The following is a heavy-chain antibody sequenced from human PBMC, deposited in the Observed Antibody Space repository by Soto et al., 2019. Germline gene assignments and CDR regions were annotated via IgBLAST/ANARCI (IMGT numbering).Heavy chain of an antibody. CDR2: INSDGSST. CDR1: GFTFSSYW. Sequence: PGGSLRLSFAASGFTFSSYWMHWVRQAPGKGLVWVSRINSDGSSTSYADSVKGRFTIYRDNSKNTLYLQMNSLRAEDTAVYYCAKDLGLIVVVVDAAFENWGQGTMVTIS. J-gene: IGHJ3*02. CDR3: AKDLGLIVVVVDAAFEN. D-gene: IGHD2-15*01. V-gene: IGHV3-74*01.